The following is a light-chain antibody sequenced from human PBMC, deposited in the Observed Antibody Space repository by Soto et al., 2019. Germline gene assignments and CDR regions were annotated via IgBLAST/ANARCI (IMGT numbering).Light chain of an antibody. CDR2: WAS. CDR1: QSVLYSSNNKNY. V-gene: IGKV4-1*01. CDR3: QQYYSIAPFT. J-gene: IGKJ2*01. Sequence: DIVMTQSPDSLAVSLGERATINCKSSQSVLYSSNNKNYLAWYQQKSGQPPKLLIYWASTRESGVPDRFSGSGSGTDFTLTISSLQAEDVAVYYRQQYYSIAPFTFGQGTKLEIK.